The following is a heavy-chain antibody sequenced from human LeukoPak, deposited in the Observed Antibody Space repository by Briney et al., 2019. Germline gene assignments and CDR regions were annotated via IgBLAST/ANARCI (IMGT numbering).Heavy chain of an antibody. CDR3: ARESRIAARRGYFDY. CDR1: GYTFTSYG. Sequence: EASVKVSCKASGYTFTSYGISWVRQAPGQGLEWMGWISAYNGNTNYAQKLQGRVTMTTDTSTSTAYMELRSLRSDDTAVYYCARESRIAARRGYFDYWGQGTLVTVSS. D-gene: IGHD6-6*01. CDR2: ISAYNGNT. V-gene: IGHV1-18*01. J-gene: IGHJ4*02.